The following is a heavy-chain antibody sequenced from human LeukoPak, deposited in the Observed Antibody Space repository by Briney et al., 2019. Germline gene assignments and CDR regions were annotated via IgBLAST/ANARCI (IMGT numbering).Heavy chain of an antibody. CDR3: ARAHITQGVVDGFDI. V-gene: IGHV4-4*02. CDR1: GGSLTTDNW. Sequence: SETLSLTCTVSGGSLTTDNWWTWVRQPPGKGLEWIGEIHHSGSTNYNPSLKSRVIISVDTSKNQFSLKLSSVTAADTAVYYCARAHITQGVVDGFDIWGQGTMVTVSS. J-gene: IGHJ3*02. CDR2: IHHSGST. D-gene: IGHD3-10*01.